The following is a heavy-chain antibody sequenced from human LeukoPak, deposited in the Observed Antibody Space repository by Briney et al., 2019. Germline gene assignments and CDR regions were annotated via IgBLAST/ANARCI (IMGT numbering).Heavy chain of an antibody. CDR3: ARGGHYSSSFSHYYYHMDV. CDR2: INWNGDST. Sequence: GGSLRLSCAASGFTFNDYGMSWVRQAPGKGLEWVSGINWNGDSTNYADSVKGRFTISRDNAKNSLYLQMNSLRAEDTALYYCARGGHYSSSFSHYYYHMDVWGKGTTVTVSS. D-gene: IGHD6-6*01. CDR1: GFTFNDYG. V-gene: IGHV3-20*04. J-gene: IGHJ6*03.